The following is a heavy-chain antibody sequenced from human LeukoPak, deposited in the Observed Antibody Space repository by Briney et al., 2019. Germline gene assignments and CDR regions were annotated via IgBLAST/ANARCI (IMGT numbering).Heavy chain of an antibody. CDR3: AREGLYGLAFDI. V-gene: IGHV1-8*01. D-gene: IGHD2-8*01. J-gene: IGHJ3*02. CDR2: MNPNSGNT. Sequence: ASVKVSCKASGYTFTSYDINWVRQATGQGLEWMGWMNPNSGNTGYARKFQGRVTMTRNTSISTAYMELSSLRSEDTAVYYCAREGLYGLAFDIWGQGTMVTVSS. CDR1: GYTFTSYD.